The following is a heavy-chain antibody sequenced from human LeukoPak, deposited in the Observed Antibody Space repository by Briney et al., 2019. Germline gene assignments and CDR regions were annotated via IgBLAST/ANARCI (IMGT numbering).Heavy chain of an antibody. D-gene: IGHD6-13*01. V-gene: IGHV1-18*01. CDR3: ARGEYSSTWGWFDP. J-gene: IGHJ5*02. Sequence: ASVKVSCKASGYTYSTYGISWVRQAPGQGLEWMGWINGYKGNTNYAQKFQGRVTMTRDTSISTAYMELSRLRSDDTAVYYCARGEYSSTWGWFDPWGQGTLVTVSS. CDR1: GYTYSTYG. CDR2: INGYKGNT.